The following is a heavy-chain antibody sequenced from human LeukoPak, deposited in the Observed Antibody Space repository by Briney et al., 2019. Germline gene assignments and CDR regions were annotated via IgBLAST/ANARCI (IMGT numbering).Heavy chain of an antibody. CDR2: IRYDGSNK. J-gene: IGHJ4*02. CDR1: GFTFSSYG. Sequence: PWGSLRLSCAASGFTFSSYGMHWVRQAPGKGLEWVAFIRYDGSNKYYADSVKGRFTISRDNSKNTLYLQMNSLRAEDTAVYYCAKEAAAVFDYWGQGTLVTVSS. D-gene: IGHD6-13*01. V-gene: IGHV3-30*02. CDR3: AKEAAAVFDY.